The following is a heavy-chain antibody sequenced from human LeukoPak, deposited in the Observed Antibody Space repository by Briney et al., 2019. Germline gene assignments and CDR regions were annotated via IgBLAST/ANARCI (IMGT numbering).Heavy chain of an antibody. CDR1: GFTFSSYA. CDR2: ISYDGSNK. Sequence: GRSLRLSCAASGFTFSSYAMHWASQAPGKGLEWVAVISYDGSNKYYADSVKGRFTISRDNSKNTLYLQMNSLRAEDTAVYYCARVPVLAGTDYYYGMDVWGKGTTVTVSS. V-gene: IGHV3-30*04. CDR3: ARVPVLAGTDYYYGMDV. D-gene: IGHD6-19*01. J-gene: IGHJ6*04.